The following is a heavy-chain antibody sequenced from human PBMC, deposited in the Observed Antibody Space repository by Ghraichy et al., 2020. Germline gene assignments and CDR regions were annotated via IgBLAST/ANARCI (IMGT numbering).Heavy chain of an antibody. CDR2: ISGSGGST. CDR3: AKDLRDSGWYVGAFDI. D-gene: IGHD6-19*01. CDR1: GFTFSSYA. Sequence: GGSLRLSCAASGFTFSSYAMSWVRQAPGKGLEWVSGISGSGGSTYYADPVKGRFTISRDNSKSTLYLQMNSLRAEDTAVYYCAKDLRDSGWYVGAFDIWGQGTMVTVSS. V-gene: IGHV3-23*01. J-gene: IGHJ3*02.